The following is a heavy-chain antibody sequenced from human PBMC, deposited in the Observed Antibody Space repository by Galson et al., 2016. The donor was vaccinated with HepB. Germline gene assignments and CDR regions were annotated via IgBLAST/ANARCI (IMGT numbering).Heavy chain of an antibody. D-gene: IGHD1-26*01. Sequence: SLRLSCAASGFTFSSYAMSWVRQAPRKGLEWVSALSGSGGSTYYADSVKGRFTISRDNSKNTLYLQMNSLRAEDTAVYYCAKDGRSGYPPSYFAGYYFDYWGQGTLVTVSS. CDR2: LSGSGGST. V-gene: IGHV3-23*01. CDR3: AKDGRSGYPPSYFAGYYFDY. CDR1: GFTFSSYA. J-gene: IGHJ4*02.